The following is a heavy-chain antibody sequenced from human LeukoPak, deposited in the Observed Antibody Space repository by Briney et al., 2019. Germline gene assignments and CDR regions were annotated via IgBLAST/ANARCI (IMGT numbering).Heavy chain of an antibody. CDR2: MYYSGST. CDR3: AKYYHDSSGYSNWFDP. CDR1: GGSITSGGSY. V-gene: IGHV4-31*03. Sequence: SETLSLTCTVSGGSITSGGSYWSWIRQHPGKVLEWIGHMYYSGSTYYNPSLKSRVSISVDTSKNQFSLKLSSVTAADTAVYYCAKYYHDSSGYSNWFDPWGQGTLVTVSS. D-gene: IGHD3-22*01. J-gene: IGHJ5*02.